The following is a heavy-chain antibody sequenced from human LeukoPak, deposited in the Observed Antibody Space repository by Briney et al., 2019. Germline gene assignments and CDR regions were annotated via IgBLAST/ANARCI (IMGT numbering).Heavy chain of an antibody. CDR1: GGSITTYY. D-gene: IGHD3-10*01. J-gene: IGHJ4*02. CDR3: ARDHFDSGAYFLDN. V-gene: IGHV4-59*01. CDR2: VYYSGTT. Sequence: PSETLSLTCTISGGSITTYYWSWIRQPPGKGLEWIGNVYYSGTTTYNPSLKSRLTLSPDTPKNELSLKLTSVTAADTAVYYCARDHFDSGAYFLDNWGQGILVTVSS.